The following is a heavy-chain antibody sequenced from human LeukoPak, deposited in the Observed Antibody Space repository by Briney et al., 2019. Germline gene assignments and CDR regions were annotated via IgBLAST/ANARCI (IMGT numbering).Heavy chain of an antibody. D-gene: IGHD2-15*01. CDR1: GFSFSNYW. CDR2: ISSDGSDT. Sequence: GGSLRLSCAASGFSFSNYWMHWVRQAPGKGLVWVSRISSDGSDTIYADSVKGRFTMSRDNAKNTLYLQMNSLRAEDTAVYYCAKDAYSLRGEYFQHWGQGTLVTISS. CDR3: AKDAYSLRGEYFQH. V-gene: IGHV3-74*01. J-gene: IGHJ1*01.